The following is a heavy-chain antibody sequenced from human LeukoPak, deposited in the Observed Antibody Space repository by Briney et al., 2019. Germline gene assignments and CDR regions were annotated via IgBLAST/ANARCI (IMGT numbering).Heavy chain of an antibody. D-gene: IGHD1-26*01. V-gene: IGHV3-49*04. CDR1: GFTFGDYA. J-gene: IGHJ6*03. CDR2: IRSKAYGGTT. CDR3: TRAAVGATYYYYMDV. Sequence: GGSLRLSCTASGFTFGDYAMSWVRQAPGKGLEWVGFIRSKAYGGTTEYAASVKGRFTISRDDSKSIAYLQMSSLKTEDTAVYYCTRAAVGATYYYYMDVWGKGTTVTVSS.